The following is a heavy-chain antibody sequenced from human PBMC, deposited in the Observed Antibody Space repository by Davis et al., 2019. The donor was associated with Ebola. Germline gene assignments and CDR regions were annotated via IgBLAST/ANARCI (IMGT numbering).Heavy chain of an antibody. J-gene: IGHJ4*02. CDR1: GFTVSSNY. CDR3: ARELGYCSGGSCYGSGVFDY. Sequence: GESLKISCAASGFTVSSNYMSWVRQAPGKGLEWVSVIYSGGSTYYADSVKGRFTISRHNSKNTLYLQMNSLRAEDTAVYYCARELGYCSGGSCYGSGVFDYWGQGTLVTVSS. CDR2: IYSGGST. V-gene: IGHV3-53*01. D-gene: IGHD2-15*01.